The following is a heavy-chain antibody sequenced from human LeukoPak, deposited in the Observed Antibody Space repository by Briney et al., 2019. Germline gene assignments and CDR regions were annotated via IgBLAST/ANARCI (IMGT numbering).Heavy chain of an antibody. D-gene: IGHD6-13*01. CDR3: ARMSIAAANDAFDI. Sequence: GSGPTLVNPTQTLTLTCTFSGFSLSTSGMCVSWIRQPPGKALEWLARIDWDDDKYYSTSLKTRLTISKDTSKNQVVLTMTNMDPVGTATYYCARMSIAAANDAFDIWGQGTMVTVSS. CDR2: IDWDDDK. V-gene: IGHV2-70*11. CDR1: GFSLSTSGMC. J-gene: IGHJ3*02.